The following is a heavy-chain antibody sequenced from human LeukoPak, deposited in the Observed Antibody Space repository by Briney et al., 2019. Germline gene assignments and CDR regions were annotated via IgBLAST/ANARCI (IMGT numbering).Heavy chain of an antibody. V-gene: IGHV3-66*01. D-gene: IGHD5-12*01. CDR2: IYSGGST. J-gene: IGHJ6*02. CDR1: GFTVSSNY. CDR3: ARVRGSYPYYYYGMDV. Sequence: GGSLRLSCAASGFTVSSNYMSWVRQAPGKGLEWVSVIYSGGSTYYADSVKGRFTISRGNSKNTLYLQMNSLRAEDAAVYYCARVRGSYPYYYYGMDVWGQGTTVTVSS.